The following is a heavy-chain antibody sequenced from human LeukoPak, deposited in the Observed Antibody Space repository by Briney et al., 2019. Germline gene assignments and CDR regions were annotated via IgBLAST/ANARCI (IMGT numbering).Heavy chain of an antibody. J-gene: IGHJ6*02. CDR3: ASVYNYGMDV. V-gene: IGHV1-46*01. CDR2: LNPSGGST. CDR1: GFTFTSSA. Sequence: GASVKVSCKASGFTFTSSAVQWVRQAPGQGLEWMGILNPSGGSTSYAQKIQGRATLTRATSTSTVYMELSSLRSEDTAVYYCASVYNYGMDVWGQGTTVIVSS.